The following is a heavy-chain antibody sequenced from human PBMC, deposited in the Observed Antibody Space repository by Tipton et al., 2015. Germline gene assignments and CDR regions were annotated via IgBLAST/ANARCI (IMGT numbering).Heavy chain of an antibody. J-gene: IGHJ3*02. CDR3: ARLISGASGAFDI. Sequence: QSGPEVKKPGSSVKVSCKASGATFSNYIFTWVRQAPGQGPEWMGAITPILGTPNNAQKFQGRVTITADKSTSTTYMELSSLRSEDTAMYYCARLISGASGAFDIWGQGTMVTVSS. D-gene: IGHD2-15*01. CDR2: ITPILGTP. V-gene: IGHV1-69*06. CDR1: GATFSNYI.